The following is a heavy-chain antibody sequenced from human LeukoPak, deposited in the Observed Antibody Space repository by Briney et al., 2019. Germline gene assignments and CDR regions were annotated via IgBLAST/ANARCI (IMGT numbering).Heavy chain of an antibody. D-gene: IGHD6-19*01. Sequence: PGGSLRLSCAASGFTFSSYAMSWVREAPGKGLEWVSAIRGSGGSTHYADSVKGRFTISRDNSKNTLYWQMNSLRAEGTAVYYCAKDSSGWYGEYFQHWGQGTLVTVSS. J-gene: IGHJ1*01. CDR3: AKDSSGWYGEYFQH. V-gene: IGHV3-23*01. CDR1: GFTFSSYA. CDR2: IRGSGGST.